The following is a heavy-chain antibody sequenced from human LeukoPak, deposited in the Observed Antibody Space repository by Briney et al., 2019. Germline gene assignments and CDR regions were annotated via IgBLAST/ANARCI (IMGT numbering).Heavy chain of an antibody. CDR2: INGDGGRK. Sequence: PGGSLRLSCAASGFTFSNYWMHWVRQAPGKGLVYVSGINGDGGRKTYGDSVKGRFTISRDNAKSTLYLQMSSLRAEDTALYYCLSGLIIVPGASANCWGPGTLVTVSS. D-gene: IGHD6-19*01. CDR3: LSGLIIVPGASANC. J-gene: IGHJ4*02. CDR1: GFTFSNYW. V-gene: IGHV3-74*01.